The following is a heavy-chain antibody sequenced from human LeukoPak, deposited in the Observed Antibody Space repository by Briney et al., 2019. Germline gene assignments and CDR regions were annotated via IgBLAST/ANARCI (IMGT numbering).Heavy chain of an antibody. D-gene: IGHD2-8*01. CDR3: ARDGVGFYNWFDP. V-gene: IGHV3-74*01. CDR2: INSDGSST. Sequence: GGSLRLSCAAFGFSFSNYWMHWVRQAPGKGLVWVSRINSDGSSTTYADSVKGRFTISRDNAKNTLYLQMNSLRAEDTAVYYCARDGVGFYNWFDPWGQGTLVTVSS. CDR1: GFSFSNYW. J-gene: IGHJ5*02.